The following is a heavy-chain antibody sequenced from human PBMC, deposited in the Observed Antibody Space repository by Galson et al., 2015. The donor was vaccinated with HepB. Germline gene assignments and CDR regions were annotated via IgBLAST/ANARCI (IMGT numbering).Heavy chain of an antibody. CDR2: ISNSGNTI. J-gene: IGHJ4*02. Sequence: SLRLSCAASGFIFSDYYMSWIRQAPGKGLEWISYISNSGNTICYADSVKGRFTISRDNARNSLYLQMKSLRADDTAVYYCAREGWLRAGYFDDWGQGTRVTVSS. CDR1: GFIFSDYY. V-gene: IGHV3-11*01. CDR3: AREGWLRAGYFDD. D-gene: IGHD5-12*01.